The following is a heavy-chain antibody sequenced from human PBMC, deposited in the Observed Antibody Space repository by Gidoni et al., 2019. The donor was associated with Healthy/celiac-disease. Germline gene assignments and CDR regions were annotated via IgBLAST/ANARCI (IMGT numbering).Heavy chain of an antibody. CDR1: GGSISSGGYS. J-gene: IGHJ5*02. CDR3: ARNVLRFLEWLGWFDP. D-gene: IGHD3-3*01. CDR2: IYHSGST. V-gene: IGHV4-30-2*01. Sequence: QLQLQESGSGLVKPSQTLSLTCTVSGGSISSGGYSWSWIRQPPGKGLEWIGYIYHSGSTYYNPSLKSRGTISVDRSKNQFSLKLSSVTAADTAVYYCARNVLRFLEWLGWFDPWGQGTLVTVSS.